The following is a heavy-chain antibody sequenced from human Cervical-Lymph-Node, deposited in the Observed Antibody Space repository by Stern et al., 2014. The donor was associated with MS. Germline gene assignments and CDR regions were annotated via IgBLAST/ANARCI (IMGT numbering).Heavy chain of an antibody. V-gene: IGHV1-69*01. Sequence: VQLVESGAEVKKPGSSGRVSCKASGGTFSSYAISWVRQAPGQGLEWMGGIIPIFGTANYAQKFQGRVTITADESTSTAYMELSSLRSEDTAVYYCASSQWLVRPGYYYGMDVWGQGTTVTVSS. J-gene: IGHJ6*02. CDR3: ASSQWLVRPGYYYGMDV. CDR2: IIPIFGTA. D-gene: IGHD6-19*01. CDR1: GGTFSSYA.